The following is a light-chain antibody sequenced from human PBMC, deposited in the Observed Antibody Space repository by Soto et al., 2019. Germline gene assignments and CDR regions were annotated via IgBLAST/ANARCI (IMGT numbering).Light chain of an antibody. J-gene: IGKJ4*01. CDR3: QHYDGYSALT. CDR2: GAS. V-gene: IGKV1-5*03. Sequence: DIQMTQSPSTLSASVGDRVIITCRASQSISSWLAWYQQKPGKAPKLLIDGASSLDSGVPSRFSGSRSGTEFTLTISSLQPDDFATYYCQHYDGYSALTFGGGTKVEIK. CDR1: QSISSW.